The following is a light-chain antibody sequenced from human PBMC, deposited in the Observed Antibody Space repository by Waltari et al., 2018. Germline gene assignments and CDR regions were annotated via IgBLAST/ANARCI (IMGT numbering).Light chain of an antibody. J-gene: IGLJ2*01. CDR3: SAWDSSLSARV. Sequence: QAGLTQPPSVSKGLRQTATLPCTGNSNNVGNQGAAWLQQHQGHPPKLLSYRNNNRPSGISERLSASRSGNTASLTITGLQPEDEADYYCSAWDSSLSARVFGGGTKLTVL. V-gene: IGLV10-54*01. CDR2: RNN. CDR1: SNNVGNQG.